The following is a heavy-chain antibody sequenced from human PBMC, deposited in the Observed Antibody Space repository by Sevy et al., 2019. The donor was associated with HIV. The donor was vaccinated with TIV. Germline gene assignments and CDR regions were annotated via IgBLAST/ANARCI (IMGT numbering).Heavy chain of an antibody. Sequence: ASVKVSCKASGYTFTIYGISWVRQAPEQGLEWMGWISAYSGNTNYTQNLQGRVTMTTDTSTTTAYMELRSLRFDDTAVYYCARTSSYGSGNYFDYWGQGTLVTVSS. V-gene: IGHV1-18*01. J-gene: IGHJ4*02. D-gene: IGHD3-10*01. CDR2: ISAYSGNT. CDR1: GYTFTIYG. CDR3: ARTSSYGSGNYFDY.